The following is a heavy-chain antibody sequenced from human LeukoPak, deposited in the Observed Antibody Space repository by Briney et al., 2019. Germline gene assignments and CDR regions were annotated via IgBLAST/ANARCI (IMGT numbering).Heavy chain of an antibody. CDR1: GFTFSSYW. D-gene: IGHD2-2*03. Sequence: PGGSLRLSCAASGFTFSSYWMSWVRQAPGKELEWVANIKQDGSEKYYVDSVKGRFTISRDNAKNSLYLQMNSLRAEDTAVYYCARDLGCLRTVNWFDPWGQGTLVTVSS. CDR3: ARDLGCLRTVNWFDP. CDR2: IKQDGSEK. J-gene: IGHJ5*02. V-gene: IGHV3-7*05.